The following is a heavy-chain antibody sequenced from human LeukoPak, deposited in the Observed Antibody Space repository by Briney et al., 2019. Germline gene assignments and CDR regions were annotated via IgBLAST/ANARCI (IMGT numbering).Heavy chain of an antibody. CDR1: GGFISSYY. D-gene: IGHD5-18*01. V-gene: IGHV4-4*07. Sequence: PSETLSLTCTVSGGFISSYYWSWIRQPAGKGLEWIGRIYTSGSTNYNPSLKSRVTMSVDTSKNQFSLKLSSVTAADTAVYYCASTTRRGYSYGSLDYWGQGTLVTVSS. CDR2: IYTSGST. J-gene: IGHJ4*02. CDR3: ASTTRRGYSYGSLDY.